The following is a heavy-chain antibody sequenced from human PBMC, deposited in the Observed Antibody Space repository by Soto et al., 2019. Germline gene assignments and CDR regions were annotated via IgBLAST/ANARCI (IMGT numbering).Heavy chain of an antibody. CDR2: IIPIFGTA. V-gene: IGHV1-69*01. J-gene: IGHJ4*02. Sequence: QVQLVQSGAEVKEPGSSVKVSCKASGGTFSSYAISWVRQAPGQGLEWMGGIIPIFGTANYAQKFQGRVTITADESTNTAYMELSSLRSEDTAVYYCARGMEDTAMVPFDYWGQGPLVTVSS. D-gene: IGHD5-18*01. CDR1: GGTFSSYA. CDR3: ARGMEDTAMVPFDY.